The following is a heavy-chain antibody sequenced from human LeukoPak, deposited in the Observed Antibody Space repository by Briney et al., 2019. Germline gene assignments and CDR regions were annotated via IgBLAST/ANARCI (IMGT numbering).Heavy chain of an antibody. J-gene: IGHJ1*01. Sequence: GGSLRLSCSASGFTFSRYAMHWVRQAQAKGLEYVSAISSNGGSTYYADSVNGRLTISRDNAKNTLYLQMNSLRAEDTAVYYCYGANAEDWGQGTLVTVSS. D-gene: IGHD4-23*01. CDR2: ISSNGGST. CDR1: GFTFSRYA. V-gene: IGHV3-64*04. CDR3: YGANAED.